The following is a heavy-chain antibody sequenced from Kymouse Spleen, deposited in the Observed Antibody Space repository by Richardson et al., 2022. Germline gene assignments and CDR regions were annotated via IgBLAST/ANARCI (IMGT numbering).Heavy chain of an antibody. CDR2: ISGSGGST. CDR1: GFTFSSYA. D-gene: IGHD1-26*01. CDR3: AKDGISYIVGAIGYFDY. Sequence: EVQLVESGGGLVQPGGSLRLSCAASGFTFSSYAMSWVRQAPGKGLEWVSAISGSGGSTYYADSVKGRFTISRDNSKNTLYLQMNSLRAEDTAVYYCAKDGISYIVGAIGYFDYWGQGTLVTVSS. V-gene: IGHV3-23*04. J-gene: IGHJ4*02.